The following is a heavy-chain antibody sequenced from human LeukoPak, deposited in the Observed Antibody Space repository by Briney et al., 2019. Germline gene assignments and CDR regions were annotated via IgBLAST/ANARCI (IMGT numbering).Heavy chain of an antibody. Sequence: SVKVSCKASGYTFTSYGISWVRQAPGQGLEWMGGIIPIFATANYAQKFQGRVTITADESTSTAYMELSSLRSEDTAVYYCARGPITTRSHFDYWGQGTLVTVSS. CDR1: GYTFTSYG. CDR3: ARGPITTRSHFDY. V-gene: IGHV1-69*13. D-gene: IGHD3-22*01. CDR2: IIPIFATA. J-gene: IGHJ4*02.